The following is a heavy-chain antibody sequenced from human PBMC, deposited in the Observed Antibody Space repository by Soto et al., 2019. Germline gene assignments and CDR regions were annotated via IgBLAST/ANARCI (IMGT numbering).Heavy chain of an antibody. V-gene: IGHV1-69*13. CDR2: LIPIRSTA. D-gene: IGHD6-19*01. J-gene: IGHJ4*02. Sequence: PVKVSCKASGGAYSTDAISWVRQATGQGLEWMGGLIPIRSTAHYAQKFQGRVTITADESTNTAYMDLSSLRSDDTAVYYCARASGYVSGWYHDYWGQGTRVTVS. CDR3: ARASGYVSGWYHDY. CDR1: GGAYSTDA.